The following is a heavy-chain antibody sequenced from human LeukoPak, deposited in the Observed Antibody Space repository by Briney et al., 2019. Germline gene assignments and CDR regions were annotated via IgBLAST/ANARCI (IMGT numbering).Heavy chain of an antibody. CDR1: GYSFTSYW. J-gene: IGHJ4*02. V-gene: IGHV5-51*01. CDR2: IYPGDSDT. Sequence: GVSLKISCKGSGYSFTSYWIGWVRQMPGKNLEWMGNIYPGDSDTRYSPSFQGQVTISADKSISTAYLQWSSLKASDTAMYYCARPEGHYDILTGGSLDYWGQGTLVSASS. CDR3: ARPEGHYDILTGGSLDY. D-gene: IGHD3-9*01.